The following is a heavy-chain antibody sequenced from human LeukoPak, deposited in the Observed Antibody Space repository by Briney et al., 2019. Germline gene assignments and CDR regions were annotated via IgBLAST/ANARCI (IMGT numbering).Heavy chain of an antibody. V-gene: IGHV4-30-2*01. CDR1: GGSISSGGYS. D-gene: IGHD5-18*01. CDR2: ISHSGST. Sequence: SETLSLTCAVSGGSISSGGYSWSWIRQPPGKGLEWIGYISHSGSTYYNPSLKSRVTISVDRSKNQFSLKLSSVTAADTAVYYCARDPGGYSYGYDYYYGMDVWGQGTTVTVSS. J-gene: IGHJ6*02. CDR3: ARDPGGYSYGYDYYYGMDV.